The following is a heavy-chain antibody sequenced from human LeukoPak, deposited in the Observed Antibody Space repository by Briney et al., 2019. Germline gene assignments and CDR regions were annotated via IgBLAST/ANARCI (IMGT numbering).Heavy chain of an antibody. CDR2: IWYDGGNK. CDR1: GFTFNSYG. V-gene: IGHV3-33*06. J-gene: IGHJ4*02. D-gene: IGHD6-6*01. Sequence: GGSLRLSCAASGFTFNSYGMHWVRQAPGKGLEWVALIWYDGGNKYYADSVKGRFTISRDNSQNTLYLQMNSLRAEDTAVYYCAKAGGSSSPETYFDYWGQGTLVTVSS. CDR3: AKAGGSSSPETYFDY.